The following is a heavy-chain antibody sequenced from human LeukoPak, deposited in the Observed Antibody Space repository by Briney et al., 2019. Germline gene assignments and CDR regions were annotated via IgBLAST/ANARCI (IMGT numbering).Heavy chain of an antibody. J-gene: IGHJ4*02. CDR1: GYTFTSYD. D-gene: IGHD3-22*01. V-gene: IGHV1-8*01. Sequence: GSVKVSCKASGYTFTSYDINWVREATRQGLGWMGWMNTNSGNTGYAQKFQGRVTMTRNTSISTAYMELSSLRSEDTAVYYCARGEDSSGGDYWGQGTLVTVSS. CDR3: ARGEDSSGGDY. CDR2: MNTNSGNT.